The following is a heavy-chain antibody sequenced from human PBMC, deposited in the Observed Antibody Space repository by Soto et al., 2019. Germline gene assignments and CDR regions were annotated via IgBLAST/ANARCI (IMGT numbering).Heavy chain of an antibody. Sequence: GGSLRLSCADSGFTFSDYYMSWIRQAPGKGLEWVSYISSSGSIIYYADSVKGRFTISRDNAKNSLYLQMNSLRAEDTAVYYCARDLGYYDSSGYFDYWGQGTLVTVSS. CDR1: GFTFSDYY. D-gene: IGHD3-22*01. CDR3: ARDLGYYDSSGYFDY. V-gene: IGHV3-11*01. J-gene: IGHJ4*02. CDR2: ISSSGSII.